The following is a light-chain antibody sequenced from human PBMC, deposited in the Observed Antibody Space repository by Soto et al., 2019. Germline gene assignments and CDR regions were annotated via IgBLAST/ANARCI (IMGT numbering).Light chain of an antibody. J-gene: IGLJ1*01. CDR2: DVS. CDR3: SSYTSSYV. V-gene: IGLV2-14*01. Sequence: ALTQPASVSGSPGQSITISCTGTSSDVGGYNYVSWYQQHPGKAPKLMIYDVSNRPSGVSNRFSGSKSGNTASLTISGLQAEDEADYYCSSYTSSYVFGTGTKLTVL. CDR1: SSDVGGYNY.